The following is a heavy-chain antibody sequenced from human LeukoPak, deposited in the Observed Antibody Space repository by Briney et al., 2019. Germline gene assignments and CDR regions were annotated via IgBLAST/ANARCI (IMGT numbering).Heavy chain of an antibody. CDR3: AKGYGMDV. CDR1: GFTFRNYP. V-gene: IGHV3-23*01. Sequence: GGSLRLSCAASGFTFRNYPMNWVRQAPGKGLEGVGFIRYDGDSSYHADSVKGRFTISRDNSKNTLSLQMNSLRADDTGVYYCAKGYGMDVWGQGTTVTVSS. J-gene: IGHJ6*02. CDR2: IRYDGDSS.